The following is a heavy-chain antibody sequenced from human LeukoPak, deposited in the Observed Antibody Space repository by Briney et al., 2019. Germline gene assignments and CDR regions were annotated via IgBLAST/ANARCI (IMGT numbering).Heavy chain of an antibody. D-gene: IGHD3-22*01. CDR2: IYTGGST. Sequence: GGSLRLSCAASGFTCSDYYMRWIRQAPGKGLEWVSVIYTGGSTYYADSVKGRFTISRDNYKNTLYLQMNSLRAEDTSVYYCARAYYDSSGYYLNDAFDIWGQGTMVTVFS. V-gene: IGHV3-53*01. CDR3: ARAYYDSSGYYLNDAFDI. J-gene: IGHJ3*02. CDR1: GFTCSDYY.